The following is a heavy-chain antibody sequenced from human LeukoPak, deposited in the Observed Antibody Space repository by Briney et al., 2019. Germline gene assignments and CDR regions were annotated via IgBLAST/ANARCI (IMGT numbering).Heavy chain of an antibody. D-gene: IGHD2-2*02. Sequence: GGSLRLSCAASGFTFSSYGMHWVRQAPGKGLEWVAVIWYDGSNKYYADSVKGRFTISRDNSKNTLYLQMNSLRAEDTAVYYCARGGYIVVVPAAIEPFDYWGQGTLVTVSS. J-gene: IGHJ4*02. CDR2: IWYDGSNK. CDR1: GFTFSSYG. V-gene: IGHV3-33*01. CDR3: ARGGYIVVVPAAIEPFDY.